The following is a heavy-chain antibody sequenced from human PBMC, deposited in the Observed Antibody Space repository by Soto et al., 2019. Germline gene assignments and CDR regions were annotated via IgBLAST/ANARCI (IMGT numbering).Heavy chain of an antibody. V-gene: IGHV6-1*01. J-gene: IGHJ3*02. Sequence: SQTLSLTCAISGDSVSSNSAAWNWIRQSPSRGLEWLGRTYYRSKWYNDYAVSVKSRITINPDTSKYQFSLQLNSVTPEDTAVYYCARSGSIAAAGGNAFDIWGQGTMVTVSS. CDR3: ARSGSIAAAGGNAFDI. D-gene: IGHD6-13*01. CDR1: GDSVSSNSAA. CDR2: TYYRSKWYN.